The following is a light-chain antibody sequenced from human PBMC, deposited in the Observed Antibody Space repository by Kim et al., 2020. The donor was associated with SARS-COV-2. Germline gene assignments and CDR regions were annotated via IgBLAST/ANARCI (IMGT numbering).Light chain of an antibody. CDR3: SSYTGSNTWV. CDR1: SGVRGGYDN. CDR2: DVS. J-gene: IGLJ3*02. V-gene: IGLV2-14*04. Sequence: GPSNTVSWSGTSGVRGGYDNVAWNEQGRGKAPKLLIYDVSKRPSGSSNRFSGTKSGGTACLNSTGLHGEDEADYYCSSYTGSNTWVFGGGTKLTV.